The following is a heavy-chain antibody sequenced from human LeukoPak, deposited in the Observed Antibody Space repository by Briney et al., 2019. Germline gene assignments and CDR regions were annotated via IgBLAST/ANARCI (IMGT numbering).Heavy chain of an antibody. Sequence: SETLSLTCGVSGGSINSSNWWSWVRQPPGKGLEWIGQIYHSGSTNYNPSLKSRVTISVDTSKNQFSLKLSSVTAADTAVYYCARGKQPSVHDAFDIWGQGTMVTVSS. CDR1: GGSINSSNW. CDR2: IYHSGST. V-gene: IGHV4-4*02. CDR3: ARGKQPSVHDAFDI. J-gene: IGHJ3*02. D-gene: IGHD6-13*01.